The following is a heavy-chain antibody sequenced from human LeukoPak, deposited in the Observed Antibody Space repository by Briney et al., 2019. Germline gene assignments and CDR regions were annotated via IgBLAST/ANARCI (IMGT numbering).Heavy chain of an antibody. CDR2: ISAYNGNT. V-gene: IGHV1-18*01. D-gene: IGHD1-14*01. J-gene: IGHJ6*02. CDR1: GYTFTSYG. CDR3: ARVLGSRYRGTTGGYYYYGMDV. Sequence: VASVKVSCKASGYTFTSYGISWVRQAPGQGLEWMGWISAYNGNTNYAQKLQGRVTMTTDTSTSTAYMELRSLRSDDTAVYYCARVLGSRYRGTTGGYYYYGMDVWGQGTTVTVSS.